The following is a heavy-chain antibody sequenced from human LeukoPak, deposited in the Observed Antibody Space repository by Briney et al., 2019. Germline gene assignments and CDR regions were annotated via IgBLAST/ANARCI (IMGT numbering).Heavy chain of an antibody. V-gene: IGHV1-2*04. J-gene: IGHJ2*01. CDR3: ARAPQDYGGNSRPIENWHFDL. CDR1: GYTFTGYY. D-gene: IGHD4-23*01. Sequence: ASVKVSCKASGYTFTGYYMHWVRQAPGQGLEWMGWINPNSGGTNYAQKFQGWVTMTRDTSISTAYMELSRLRSDDTAVYYCARAPQDYGGNSRPIENWHFDLWGRGTLVTVSS. CDR2: INPNSGGT.